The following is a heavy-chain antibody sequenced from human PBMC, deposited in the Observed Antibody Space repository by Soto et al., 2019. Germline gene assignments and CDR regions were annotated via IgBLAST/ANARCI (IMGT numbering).Heavy chain of an antibody. J-gene: IGHJ6*02. CDR1: GFTFSSYS. CDR2: ISSSSSYI. V-gene: IGHV3-21*01. CDR3: ARVSVGALLWFGELSYPV. D-gene: IGHD3-10*01. Sequence: GGSLRLSCAASGFTFSSYSMNWVRQAPGKGLEWVSSISSSSSYIYYADSVKGRFTISRDNAKNSLYLQMNSLRAEDTAVYYCARVSVGALLWFGELSYPVWGQGTTVTVSS.